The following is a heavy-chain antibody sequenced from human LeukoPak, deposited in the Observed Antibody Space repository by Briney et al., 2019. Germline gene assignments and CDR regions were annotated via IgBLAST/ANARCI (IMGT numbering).Heavy chain of an antibody. CDR1: GFTFSSYA. V-gene: IGHV3-23*01. Sequence: GGSLRLSCAASGFTFSSYAMSWVRQAPGKGLEWVSAISGSGGSTYYADSVKGRFTISRDNSKNTLYLQMNSLRPEDTALYHCCIYGEDHGEFGDLWGQGTLVSVSS. D-gene: IGHD4-17*01. CDR2: ISGSGGST. CDR3: CIYGEDHGEFGDL. J-gene: IGHJ5*02.